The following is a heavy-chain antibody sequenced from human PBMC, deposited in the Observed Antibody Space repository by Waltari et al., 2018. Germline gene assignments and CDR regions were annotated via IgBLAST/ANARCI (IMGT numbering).Heavy chain of an antibody. CDR1: GFTFRRSW. J-gene: IGHJ3*02. CDR2: IKSKTDGETT. CDR3: TTGGVKGPHDAFDI. V-gene: IGHV3-15*01. Sequence: VQLVDSGGVLVKPGGSLSLSCAASGFTFRRSWMIWVRQAPGKGLEWVGRIKSKTDGETTDYAAPVKGRFTISRDDSKNTLFLQMDSLKSEDTAVYYCTTGGVKGPHDAFDIWGQGTIVTVSS. D-gene: IGHD2-8*01.